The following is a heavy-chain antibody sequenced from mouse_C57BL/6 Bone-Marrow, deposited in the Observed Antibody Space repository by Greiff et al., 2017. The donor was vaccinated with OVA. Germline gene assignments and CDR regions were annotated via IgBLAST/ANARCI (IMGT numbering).Heavy chain of an antibody. Sequence: QVQLKQPGAELVRPGSSVKLSCKASGYTFTSYWMDWVKQRPGQGLEWIGNIYPSDSETHYNQKFKDKATLTVDKSSSTAYMQLSSLTSEDSAVYYCARGLYYGNYLDYWGQGTTLPVSS. D-gene: IGHD2-1*01. CDR1: GYTFTSYW. CDR2: IYPSDSET. J-gene: IGHJ2*01. V-gene: IGHV1-61*01. CDR3: ARGLYYGNYLDY.